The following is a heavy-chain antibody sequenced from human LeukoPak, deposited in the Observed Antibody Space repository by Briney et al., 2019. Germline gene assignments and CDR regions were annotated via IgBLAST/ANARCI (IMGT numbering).Heavy chain of an antibody. V-gene: IGHV4-59*01. CDR3: ARVIQDCSGGSCYSIDY. CDR1: GGSISSYY. CDR2: IYYSGST. D-gene: IGHD2-15*01. J-gene: IGHJ4*02. Sequence: SETLSLTCTVSGGSISSYYWSWIRQPPGKGLEWIGYIYYSGSTNYNLSLKSRVTISVDTSKNQFSLKLSSVTAADTAVYYCARVIQDCSGGSCYSIDYWGQGTLVTVSS.